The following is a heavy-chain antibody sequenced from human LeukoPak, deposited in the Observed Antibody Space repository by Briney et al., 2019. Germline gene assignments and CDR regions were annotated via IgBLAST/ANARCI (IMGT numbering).Heavy chain of an antibody. CDR1: GFTFSSYA. V-gene: IGHV3-30-3*01. CDR3: ARDRRGRRGGFDP. CDR2: ISYDGSNK. Sequence: GRSLRLSCAASGFTFSSYAMHWVRQAPGKGLEWVAVISYDGSNKYYADSVKGRFTISRDNSKNTLYLQMNSLRAEDTAAYYCARDRRGRRGGFDPWGQGTLVTVSS. J-gene: IGHJ5*02.